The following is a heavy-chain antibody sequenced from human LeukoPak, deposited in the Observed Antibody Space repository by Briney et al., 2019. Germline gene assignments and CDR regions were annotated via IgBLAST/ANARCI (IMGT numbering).Heavy chain of an antibody. V-gene: IGHV3-23*01. Sequence: GGCLRLSCAASGFSFSNFAMSWVRQAPARGPEGVSSIRGGGATCYADSVKRRFTLSRDESSKTVYLQLNDLRVEDTAIYYCAKANWVSNADAVWWGQGTQVTVSS. CDR3: AKANWVSNADAVW. J-gene: IGHJ4*02. CDR2: IRGGGAT. CDR1: GFSFSNFA. D-gene: IGHD1-1*01.